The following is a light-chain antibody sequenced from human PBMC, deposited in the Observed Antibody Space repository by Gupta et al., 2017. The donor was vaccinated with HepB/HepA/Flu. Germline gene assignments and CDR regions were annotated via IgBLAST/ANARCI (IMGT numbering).Light chain of an antibody. J-gene: IGKJ1*01. Sequence: EIVLTQSPGTLSLSPGERATLSCRTSQTVSSTYLAWYQQKPGQAPRLLIYGASNRATGTPDRFSGSGSGTXFTLTIXRLEPEDFAVYYCHQYGSSSWTFGXGTEVEIK. CDR2: GAS. V-gene: IGKV3-20*01. CDR3: HQYGSSSWT. CDR1: QTVSSTY.